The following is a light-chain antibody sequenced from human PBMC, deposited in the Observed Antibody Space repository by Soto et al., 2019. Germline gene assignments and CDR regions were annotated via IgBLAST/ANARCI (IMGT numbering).Light chain of an antibody. CDR1: QDINNF. J-gene: IGKJ1*01. CDR3: LQHNSYPWT. V-gene: IGKV1-17*03. CDR2: ASS. Sequence: DLQMTQSPSVMSASVGDRVTITCRASQDINNFLAWFQQKPGKVPQRLIYASSSLSSGVPSRFSGSGSGTEFTLTISSLQSEDFATYYCLQHNSYPWTFGQGTKVEIK.